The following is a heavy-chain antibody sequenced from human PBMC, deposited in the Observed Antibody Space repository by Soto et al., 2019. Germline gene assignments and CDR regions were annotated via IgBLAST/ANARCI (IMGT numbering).Heavy chain of an antibody. Sequence: EVQLLESGGGLVQPGGSLRLSCAASGFTFTSYAMSWVRQAPGKGLEWVSAISGSGGSTYYADSVKGRFTISRDNSKNTLYLQMNSLRAEDTAVYYCAKVWNYYDSSGYYGYWGQGTLVTVSS. V-gene: IGHV3-23*01. D-gene: IGHD3-22*01. CDR3: AKVWNYYDSSGYYGY. CDR2: ISGSGGST. J-gene: IGHJ4*02. CDR1: GFTFTSYA.